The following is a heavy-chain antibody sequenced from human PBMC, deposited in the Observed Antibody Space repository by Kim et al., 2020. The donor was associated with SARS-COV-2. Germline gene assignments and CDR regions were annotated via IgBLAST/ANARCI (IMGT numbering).Heavy chain of an antibody. CDR3: TTYLSGWYYAFDI. V-gene: IGHV3-15*01. CDR2: IKSKTDGGTT. J-gene: IGHJ3*02. Sequence: GGSLRLSCAASGFTFSNAWMSWVRQAPGKGLGWVGRIKSKTDGGTTDYAAPVKGRFTISRDDSKNTLYLQMNSLKTEDTAVYYCTTYLSGWYYAFDIWGQGTMVTVSS. CDR1: GFTFSNAW. D-gene: IGHD6-19*01.